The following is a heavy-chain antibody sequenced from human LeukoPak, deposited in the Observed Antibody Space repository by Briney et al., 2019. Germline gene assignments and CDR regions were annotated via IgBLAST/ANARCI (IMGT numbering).Heavy chain of an antibody. V-gene: IGHV3-13*01. J-gene: IGHJ5*02. CDR2: IGTAGDT. D-gene: IGHD6-13*01. CDR1: GVIFSNYD. CDR3: ASSPAYSSSWYAIDT. Sequence: PGGSLRLSCAASGVIFSNYDMHWVRQAAGKGLEWVSGIGTAGDTYYPGSVKDRFTISRENAKNSLYLHVNSLSAGDTAMYYCASSPAYSSSWYAIDTWGQGTLVTVSS.